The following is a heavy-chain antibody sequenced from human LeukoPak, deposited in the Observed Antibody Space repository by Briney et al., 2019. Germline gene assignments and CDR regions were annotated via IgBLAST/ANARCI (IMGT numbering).Heavy chain of an antibody. J-gene: IGHJ4*02. CDR3: ARQYDYVWGSYRQPVDY. CDR2: INHSGST. V-gene: IGHV4-34*01. Sequence: KSSETLSLTCAVYGGSFSGYYWSWIRQPPGKGLEWIGEINHSGSTNYNPSLKSRVTISVDTSKNQFSLKLSSVTAADTAVYYCARQYDYVWGSYRQPVDYWGQGTLVTVSS. D-gene: IGHD3-16*02. CDR1: GGSFSGYY.